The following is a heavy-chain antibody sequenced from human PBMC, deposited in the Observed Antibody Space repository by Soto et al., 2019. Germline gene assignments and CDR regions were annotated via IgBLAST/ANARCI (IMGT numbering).Heavy chain of an antibody. CDR2: IYYSGST. CDR3: ARRGYYXSGSYRLGSHYYYGMDV. CDR1: GGSISSSSYY. J-gene: IGHJ6*02. Sequence: SETLSLTCTVSGGSISSSSYYWGWIRQPPGKGLEWIGSIYYSGSTYYNPSLKSRVTISVDTSKNQFSLKLSSVTAADTAVYYCARRGYYXSGSYRLGSHYYYGMDVWGQGTTVTVSS. V-gene: IGHV4-39*01. D-gene: IGHD3-10*01.